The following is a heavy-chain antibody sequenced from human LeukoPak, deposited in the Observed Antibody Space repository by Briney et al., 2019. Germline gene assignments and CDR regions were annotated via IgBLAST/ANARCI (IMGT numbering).Heavy chain of an antibody. CDR2: ISGSGLMT. CDR1: GFTFSDYA. D-gene: IGHD1-26*01. V-gene: IGHV3-23*01. Sequence: GGYLRLSCAASGFTFSDYAMTWVRQAPGKGLEWVATISGSGLMTYYADSVKGRFTVSGDNSKNTLYLQMSSLTAADTAVYYCAKDRSIGTYYTFDHWGQGTLVTVSS. CDR3: AKDRSIGTYYTFDH. J-gene: IGHJ4*02.